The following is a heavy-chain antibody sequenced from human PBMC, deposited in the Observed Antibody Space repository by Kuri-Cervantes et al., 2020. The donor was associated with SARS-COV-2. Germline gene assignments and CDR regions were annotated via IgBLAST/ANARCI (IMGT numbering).Heavy chain of an antibody. J-gene: IGHJ4*02. Sequence: SETLSLTCTVSGGSISSSSYYWSWIRQLPGKGLEWIGSIHYSGSTYYNPSLKTRVTISVDTSKNQFSLRLSSVTAADTAVYYCARLYDSSGYYYPAFDYWGQGTLVTVSS. CDR3: ARLYDSSGYYYPAFDY. CDR1: GGSISSSSYY. D-gene: IGHD3-22*01. V-gene: IGHV4-39*01. CDR2: IHYSGST.